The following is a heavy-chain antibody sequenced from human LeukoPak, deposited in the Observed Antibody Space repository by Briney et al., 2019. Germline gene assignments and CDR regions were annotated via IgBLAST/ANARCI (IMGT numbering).Heavy chain of an antibody. D-gene: IGHD1-1*01. CDR1: GYTFTSYG. J-gene: IGHJ6*03. CDR3: ARRTGTTNYYCYMDV. Sequence: ASVKVSCKASGYTFTSYGISWVRQAPGQGLEWMGWISAYNGNTNYAQKLQGRVTMTTDTSTSTAYMELRSLRSDDTAVYYCARRTGTTNYYCYMDVWGKGTTVTVSS. CDR2: ISAYNGNT. V-gene: IGHV1-18*01.